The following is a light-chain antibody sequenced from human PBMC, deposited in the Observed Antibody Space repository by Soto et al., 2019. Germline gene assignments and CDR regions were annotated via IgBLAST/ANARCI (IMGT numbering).Light chain of an antibody. CDR1: QGISHY. CDR2: DAN. Sequence: DLQMTQSPSSLSASVGDRVTITCRASQGISHYLAWYQQRPGQVPKLLIHDANILQSGVPSRFSGSGSGTDFTLTISSLQPEDVATYYCQKYNSAPRTFGQGTKVDIK. V-gene: IGKV1-27*01. CDR3: QKYNSAPRT. J-gene: IGKJ1*01.